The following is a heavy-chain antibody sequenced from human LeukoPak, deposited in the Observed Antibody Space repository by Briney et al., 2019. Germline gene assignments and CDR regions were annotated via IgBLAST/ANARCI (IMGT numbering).Heavy chain of an antibody. Sequence: TSETLSLTCAVYGGSFSGYYWSWIRQPPGKGLEWIGEINHSGSTNYNPSLKSRVTISVDTSKNQFSLKLSSVTAADTAVYYCARAQTYWPPTTVTTTPGWYFDLWGRGTLVTVSS. CDR1: GGSFSGYY. CDR3: ARAQTYWPPTTVTTTPGWYFDL. J-gene: IGHJ2*01. D-gene: IGHD4-17*01. V-gene: IGHV4-34*01. CDR2: INHSGST.